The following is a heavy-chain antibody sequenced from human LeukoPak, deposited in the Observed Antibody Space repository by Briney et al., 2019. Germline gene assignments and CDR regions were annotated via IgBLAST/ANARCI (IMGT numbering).Heavy chain of an antibody. CDR1: GGTFSSYA. V-gene: IGHV1-69*04. CDR2: IIPILGIA. CDR3: ARGRARALLAHLY. J-gene: IGHJ4*02. Sequence: SVKVSCKASGGTFSSYAISWVRQAPGQGLEWMGRIIPILGIANYAQKFQGRVTMTRNTSISTAYMELSSLRSEDTAVYYCARGRARALLAHLYWGQGTLVTVSS. D-gene: IGHD2-15*01.